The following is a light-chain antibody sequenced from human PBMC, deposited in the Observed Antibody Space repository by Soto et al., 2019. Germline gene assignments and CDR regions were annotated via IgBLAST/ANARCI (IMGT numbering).Light chain of an antibody. CDR1: QSISSY. V-gene: IGKV1-39*01. J-gene: IGKJ2*01. Sequence: DIQMTQSPSSLSASVGDRVTITCRASQSISSYLNWYQQKPGKAPKLLIYAASSLQSGVASRFSGSGSGTDCTLTISSLQPEDVATYYCQQSYSTRRTFGQGTKLEIK. CDR2: AAS. CDR3: QQSYSTRRT.